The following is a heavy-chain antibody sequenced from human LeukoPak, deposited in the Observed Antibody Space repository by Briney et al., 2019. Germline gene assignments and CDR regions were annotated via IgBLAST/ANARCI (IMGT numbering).Heavy chain of an antibody. CDR1: GGSISSSSYY. J-gene: IGHJ4*02. D-gene: IGHD1-26*01. V-gene: IGHV4-39*07. CDR3: ARRRRVGATTFDY. Sequence: PSETLSLTCTVSGGSISSSSYYWGWIRQPPGKGLGWIGSIYYSGSTYYNPSLKSRVTISVDTSKNQFSLKLSSVTAADTAVYYCARRRRVGATTFDYWGQGTLVTVSS. CDR2: IYYSGST.